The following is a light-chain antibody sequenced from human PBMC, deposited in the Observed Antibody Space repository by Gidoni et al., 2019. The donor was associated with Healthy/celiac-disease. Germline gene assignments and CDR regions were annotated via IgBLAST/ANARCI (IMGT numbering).Light chain of an antibody. CDR1: QSVSSY. CDR2: DAS. CDR3: T. J-gene: IGKJ4*01. V-gene: IGKV3D-11*02. Sequence: EIVLTQSPATLSLSPGERATLSCRASQSVSSYLAWYQQKPGQAPRLLIYDASNRATGIPARFSGSGPGTDFTLTISSLEPEDFAVYYSTFXGXTKVEIK.